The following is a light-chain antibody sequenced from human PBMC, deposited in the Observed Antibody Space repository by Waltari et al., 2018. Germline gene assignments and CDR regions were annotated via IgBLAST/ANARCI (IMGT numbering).Light chain of an antibody. CDR1: SSDIGGYNY. CDR2: DVN. Sequence: QSALTQPRSVSGSPAQSVTISCSGTSSDIGGYNYVPWYQQYPGKAPKLILYDVNKRPPGVPDRFSGSKSGNTASLTISGLQTEDEADYYCCSYAGPDNHVVFGGGTKMTVL. V-gene: IGLV2-11*01. CDR3: CSYAGPDNHVV. J-gene: IGLJ2*01.